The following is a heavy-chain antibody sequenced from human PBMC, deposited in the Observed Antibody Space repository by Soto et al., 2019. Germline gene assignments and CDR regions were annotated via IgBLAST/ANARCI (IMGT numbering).Heavy chain of an antibody. J-gene: IGHJ4*02. CDR3: AKAKYSSSWWAVDY. D-gene: IGHD6-13*01. V-gene: IGHV3-23*01. Sequence: GGSLRLSCAASGVTFGSYAVSWVRQAPGKGLEWVSSTSASGGTTYYADSVKGRFTISRDNSKNILYLEMNSLRAEDTAVYYCAKAKYSSSWWAVDYWGQGTLVTVSS. CDR1: GVTFGSYA. CDR2: TSASGGTT.